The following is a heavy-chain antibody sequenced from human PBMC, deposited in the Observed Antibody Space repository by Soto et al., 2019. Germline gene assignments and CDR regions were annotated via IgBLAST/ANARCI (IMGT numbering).Heavy chain of an antibody. CDR1: GFSVSDSS. V-gene: IGHV3-53*02. D-gene: IGHD3-10*01. Sequence: EVQLVETGGGLIQPGGSLRLSCEVSGFSVSDSSMSWVRQAPGKGLEWASVFYRGGSTDYADSVKGRGNVSRDTFKNTPFRQMDSLTVENTAGYFGAREVGRKELLTTYYYGVDLWGQGTTVTVS. J-gene: IGHJ6*02. CDR3: AREVGRKELLTTYYYGVDL. CDR2: FYRGGST.